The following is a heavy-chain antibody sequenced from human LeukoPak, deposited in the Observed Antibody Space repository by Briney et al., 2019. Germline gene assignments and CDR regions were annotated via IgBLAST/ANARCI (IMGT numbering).Heavy chain of an antibody. V-gene: IGHV3-7*04. J-gene: IGHJ4*02. CDR2: IKQDGSEK. Sequence: GGSLRLSCAGSGFTFSSYWMSWVRQAPGKGLEWVANIKQDGSEKYYVDSVKGRFTISRDNAKNSLYLQMNSLRAEDTAVYYCARGGYDYDYWGQGTLVTVSS. CDR3: ARGGYDYDY. CDR1: GFTFSSYW. D-gene: IGHD5-12*01.